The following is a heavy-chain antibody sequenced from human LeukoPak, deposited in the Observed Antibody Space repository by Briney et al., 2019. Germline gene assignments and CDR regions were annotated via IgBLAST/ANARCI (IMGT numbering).Heavy chain of an antibody. CDR1: GFTFSSYW. CDR3: ARNNGMDV. Sequence: PGGSLRLSCAVSGFTFSSYWMHWVRQAPGKGLVWVSHINSDGSSTRYADSVKGRFTISKDNAKNSLYLQMNSLRAEDTALYHCARNNGMDVWGQGTTVIVSS. CDR2: INSDGSST. V-gene: IGHV3-74*01. J-gene: IGHJ6*02.